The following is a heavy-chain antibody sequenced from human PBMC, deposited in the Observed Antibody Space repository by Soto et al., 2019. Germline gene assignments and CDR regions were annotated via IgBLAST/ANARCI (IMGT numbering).Heavy chain of an antibody. Sequence: QVQLVQSGAEVKKPGSSVKVSCKASGGTFSSYGVSWVRQAPGQGLEWMGGIIPIFGTANYAQKFQGRVKNTADESTSTADMELSSLRSEDSAVYYCARDLISSSSGGYYNSGMDVWGQGTKVTVSS. V-gene: IGHV1-69*01. D-gene: IGHD6-6*01. CDR1: GGTFSSYG. CDR3: ARDLISSSSGGYYNSGMDV. J-gene: IGHJ6*02. CDR2: IIPIFGTA.